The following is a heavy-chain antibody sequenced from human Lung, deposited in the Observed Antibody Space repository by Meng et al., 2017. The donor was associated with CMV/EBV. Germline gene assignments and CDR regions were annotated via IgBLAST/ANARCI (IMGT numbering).Heavy chain of an antibody. V-gene: IGHV3-15*01. CDR3: TTDTSGGYSYDI. D-gene: IGHD3-10*01. CDR2: IKSDTDGGTT. Sequence: GGSLRLXXAASGFTFSDAWMTWVRQPPGKGLEWLGRIKSDTDGGTTDYAAPLKGRFTISRDDSKNTLFLQMNSLKTEDTAMYYCTTDTSGGYSYDIWGQGTLVXVSS. J-gene: IGHJ3*02. CDR1: GFTFSDAW.